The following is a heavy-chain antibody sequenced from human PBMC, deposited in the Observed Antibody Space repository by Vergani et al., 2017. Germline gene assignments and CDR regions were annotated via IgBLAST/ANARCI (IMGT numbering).Heavy chain of an antibody. Sequence: QVQLVQSGAEVKKPGASVRVSCRASGNTFNGYYIHWVRQAPGQGLEWMGWINPKNGGTISSQKFQGRVSMTGDTSISTVYVELRGLKSDDTAVYYCARSISLTKLIPGDYWGQGTLVAVSS. CDR2: INPKNGGT. D-gene: IGHD1-14*01. J-gene: IGHJ4*02. V-gene: IGHV1-2*02. CDR1: GNTFNGYY. CDR3: ARSISLTKLIPGDY.